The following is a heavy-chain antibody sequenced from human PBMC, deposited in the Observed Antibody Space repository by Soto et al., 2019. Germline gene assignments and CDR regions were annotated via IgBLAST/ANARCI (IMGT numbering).Heavy chain of an antibody. CDR3: ARHGYNYGGVYFDY. Sequence: EVQLVESGGGLVRPGGSLRLSRAASGVTVSSNYMSWVRQAPGKGLEWVSVIYSGGSTYYADSVKGRFTISRDNSKNTLYLQMNSLRAEDTAVYYCARHGYNYGGVYFDYWGQGTLVTVSS. CDR1: GVTVSSNY. D-gene: IGHD5-18*01. CDR2: IYSGGST. J-gene: IGHJ4*02. V-gene: IGHV3-66*04.